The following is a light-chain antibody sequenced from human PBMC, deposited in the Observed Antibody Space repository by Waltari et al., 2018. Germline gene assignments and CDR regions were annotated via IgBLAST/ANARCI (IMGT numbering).Light chain of an antibody. CDR1: QSISNW. CDR2: KAS. V-gene: IGKV1-5*03. Sequence: IQMPQSPSTLSASVGDRFTITCRASQSISNWLASYQQKPGKAPKLLIYKASTLESGVPSRFSGSGSGTEFTLTISSLQPDDFATYYCQQYNSYSLLTFGGGTKVEIK. J-gene: IGKJ4*01. CDR3: QQYNSYSLLT.